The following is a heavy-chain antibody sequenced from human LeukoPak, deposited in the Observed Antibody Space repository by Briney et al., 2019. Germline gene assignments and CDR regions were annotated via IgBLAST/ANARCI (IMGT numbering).Heavy chain of an antibody. V-gene: IGHV1-69*04. Sequence: SVKVSCKASGGTFSSYAISWVRQAPGQGLEWMGRIIPILGIANYAQKFQGRVTITADKSTSTAYMELSSLRSEDTAVYYRARWVAYCGGDCYLRIDAFDIWGQGTMVTVSS. CDR1: GGTFSSYA. D-gene: IGHD2-21*02. CDR3: ARWVAYCGGDCYLRIDAFDI. CDR2: IIPILGIA. J-gene: IGHJ3*02.